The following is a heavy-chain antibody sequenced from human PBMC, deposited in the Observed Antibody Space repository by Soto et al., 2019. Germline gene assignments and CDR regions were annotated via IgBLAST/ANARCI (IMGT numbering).Heavy chain of an antibody. D-gene: IGHD1-26*01. CDR3: ARVGHYSGSYSWFDP. Sequence: ASVKVSCKASGYTFTSYGISWVRQAPGQGLEWMGWISAYNGNTNYAQKLQGRVTMTTDTSTSTAYMELRSLRSDDTAVYYCARVGHYSGSYSWFDPWGQGTLVTVSS. J-gene: IGHJ5*02. CDR1: GYTFTSYG. V-gene: IGHV1-18*01. CDR2: ISAYNGNT.